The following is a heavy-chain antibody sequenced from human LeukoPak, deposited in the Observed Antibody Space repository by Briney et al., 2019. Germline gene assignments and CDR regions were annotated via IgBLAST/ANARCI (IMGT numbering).Heavy chain of an antibody. CDR3: ARGRRGNIVVVPAALGVYYFDY. D-gene: IGHD2-2*01. Sequence: PSETLCLTCTVSGGSISSYYWSWIRQPPGKGLEWIGYIYYSGSTNYNPSLKSRVTISVDTSKNQFSLKLSSVTAADTAVYYCARGRRGNIVVVPAALGVYYFDYWGQGTLVTVSS. CDR2: IYYSGST. CDR1: GGSISSYY. J-gene: IGHJ4*02. V-gene: IGHV4-59*12.